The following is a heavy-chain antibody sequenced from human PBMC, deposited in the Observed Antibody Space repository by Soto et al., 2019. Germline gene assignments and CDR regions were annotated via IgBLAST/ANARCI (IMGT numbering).Heavy chain of an antibody. CDR3: ARDGDPGYSFWSGPLGGGRFDP. J-gene: IGHJ5*02. D-gene: IGHD3-3*01. V-gene: IGHV1-69*12. Sequence: QVQLVQSGAEVKEPGSSVNVSCKTSGGTFGNTAVTWVRQVPGQGLEWIGGIVPLFGTANYAQKFRGRVMITADESPSTACMDLSSLRPDDTAIYYCARDGDPGYSFWSGPLGGGRFDPWGQGTLVTVSS. CDR1: GGTFGNTA. CDR2: IVPLFGTA.